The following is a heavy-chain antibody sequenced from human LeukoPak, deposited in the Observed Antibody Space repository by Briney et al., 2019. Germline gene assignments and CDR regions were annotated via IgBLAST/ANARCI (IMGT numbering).Heavy chain of an antibody. J-gene: IGHJ6*04. D-gene: IGHD3-10*02. CDR2: IKRDGSEK. CDR1: GFTFSIYW. CDR3: AELGITMIGGV. V-gene: IGHV3-7*01. Sequence: PGGSLRLSCAASGFTFSIYWMSWVRQAPGKGLEWVANIKRDGSEKTYVDSVKGRFTISRDNAKNSLYLQMNSLRAEDTAVYYCAELGITMIGGVWGKGTTVAVSS.